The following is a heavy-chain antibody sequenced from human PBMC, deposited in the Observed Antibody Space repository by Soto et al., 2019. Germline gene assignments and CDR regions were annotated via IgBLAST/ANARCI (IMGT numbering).Heavy chain of an antibody. D-gene: IGHD2-21*02. CDR1: GFTFSSYA. CDR2: IWHDGSNK. Sequence: GGSLRLSCAASGFTFSSYAMHWVRQAPGKGLEWVAIIWHDGSNKYYVDSVKGRFTISRDNSKNTLFLQMNSLRVEDTAVYYCARDDGTVTAIHYWGQGTLVTVSS. J-gene: IGHJ4*02. CDR3: ARDDGTVTAIHY. V-gene: IGHV3-33*01.